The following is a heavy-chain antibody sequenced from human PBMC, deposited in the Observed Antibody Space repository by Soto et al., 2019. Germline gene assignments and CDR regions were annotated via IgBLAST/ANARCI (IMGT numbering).Heavy chain of an antibody. CDR3: ARRMKMAADAPRDYYDMDA. CDR2: LGPSHSYT. Sequence: PGESLNISCKGSGYTFTNYWISWVREIPGKRLECMGRLGPSHSYTTYSPSFQGHVTLSADKSVGTASLQWSILKASDTAMYYCARRMKMAADAPRDYYDMDAWGRGTTVTVAS. CDR1: GYTFTNYW. D-gene: IGHD6-13*01. J-gene: IGHJ6*01. V-gene: IGHV5-10-1*01.